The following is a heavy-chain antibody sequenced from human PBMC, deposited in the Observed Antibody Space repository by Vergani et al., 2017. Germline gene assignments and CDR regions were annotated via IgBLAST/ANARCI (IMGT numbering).Heavy chain of an antibody. CDR2: INHSGST. V-gene: IGHV4-34*01. CDR1: GGSFSGYY. CDR3: ANSGYSYGRSMSRRYYYYGMDV. Sequence: QVQLQQWGAGLLKPSETLSLTCAVYGGSFSGYYWSWIRQPPGKGLEWIGEINHSGSTNYNPSLKSRVTISVDTSKNQFSLKLSSVTAADTAVYYCANSGYSYGRSMSRRYYYYGMDVWGQGTTVTVSS. J-gene: IGHJ6*02. D-gene: IGHD5-18*01.